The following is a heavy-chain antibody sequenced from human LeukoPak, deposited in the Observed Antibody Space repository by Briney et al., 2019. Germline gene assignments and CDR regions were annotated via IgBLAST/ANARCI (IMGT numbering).Heavy chain of an antibody. J-gene: IGHJ3*02. CDR1: GGSISSYY. CDR3: AREDVSTPAAFDI. CDR2: IYYSGST. Sequence: PSETLSLTCTVSGGSISSYYWSWIRQPPGKGLEWIGYIYYSGSTNYNPSLKSRVTISVDTSKNQFSLKLSSVTAADTAVYYCAREDVSTPAAFDIWGQGTMVTVSS. V-gene: IGHV4-59*12.